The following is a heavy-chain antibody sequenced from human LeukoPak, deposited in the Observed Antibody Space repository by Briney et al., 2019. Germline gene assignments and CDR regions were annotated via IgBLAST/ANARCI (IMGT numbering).Heavy chain of an antibody. D-gene: IGHD2-8*01. CDR3: AKDRCSNGVGCYYYYMDV. V-gene: IGHV3-30*02. Sequence: PGGTLRLSCAASGFTFSNHAMHWVRQAPGQGLEWVTLVWYDGNRKYYADSVKGRFTISRDNAKNSLYLQMNSLRAEDTAVYYCAKDRCSNGVGCYYYYMDVWGKGTTVTISS. CDR2: VWYDGNRK. J-gene: IGHJ6*03. CDR1: GFTFSNHA.